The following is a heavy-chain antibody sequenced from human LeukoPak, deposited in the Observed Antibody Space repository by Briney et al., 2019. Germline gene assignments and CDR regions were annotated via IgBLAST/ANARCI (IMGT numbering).Heavy chain of an antibody. Sequence: PSETLSLTCAVSGGSISSSNWWSWVRRPPGKGLEWIGEIYHSGSTNYNPSLKSRVTISVDKSKNQFSLKLSSVTAADTAVYYCARGPRIVGATTNYWGQGTLVTVSS. D-gene: IGHD1-26*01. V-gene: IGHV4-4*02. CDR1: GGSISSSNW. CDR2: IYHSGST. CDR3: ARGPRIVGATTNY. J-gene: IGHJ4*02.